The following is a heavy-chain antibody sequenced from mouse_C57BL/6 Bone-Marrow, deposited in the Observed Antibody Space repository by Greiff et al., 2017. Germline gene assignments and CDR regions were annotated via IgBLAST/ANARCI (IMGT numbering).Heavy chain of an antibody. Sequence: QVQLQQSGAELVRPGASVTLSCKASGYTFTDYEMHWVKQTPVHGLEWIGAIDPETGGTASNQKFKGKAILTADKSSSTAYMELRSLTSEDSAVYYCTRRGYDGSSLYYFDYWGQGTTLTVSS. CDR3: TRRGYDGSSLYYFDY. V-gene: IGHV1-15*01. CDR1: GYTFTDYE. D-gene: IGHD1-1*01. J-gene: IGHJ2*01. CDR2: IDPETGGT.